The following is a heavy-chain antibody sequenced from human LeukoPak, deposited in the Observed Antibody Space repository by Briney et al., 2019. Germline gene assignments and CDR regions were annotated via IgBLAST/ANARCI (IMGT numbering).Heavy chain of an antibody. CDR1: GFTFSSYS. D-gene: IGHD6-19*01. V-gene: IGHV3-48*01. Sequence: GGSLRLSCAASGFTFSSYSMNWVRQAPGKGLEWVSYISSSSSTIYYADSVKGRFTISRDNAKNSLYLQMDSLRAEDTAVYYCIVLAVAGTFGFDYWGQGTLVTVSS. J-gene: IGHJ4*02. CDR2: ISSSSSTI. CDR3: IVLAVAGTFGFDY.